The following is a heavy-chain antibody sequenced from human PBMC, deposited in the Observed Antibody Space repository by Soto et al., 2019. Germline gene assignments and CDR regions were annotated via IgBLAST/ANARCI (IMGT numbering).Heavy chain of an antibody. D-gene: IGHD3-22*01. CDR3: ARTGYDRSGYFVEYYFDY. Sequence: PGGSLRLSCAASGFTFSKYAMHWVRQARGTGLEWVAVISNDGSNPYYADSVKGRFTISRDNSKNTLCLQMNSLREEDTAVYYCARTGYDRSGYFVEYYFDYWGQGTLVTVSS. J-gene: IGHJ4*02. CDR2: ISNDGSNP. V-gene: IGHV3-30-3*01. CDR1: GFTFSKYA.